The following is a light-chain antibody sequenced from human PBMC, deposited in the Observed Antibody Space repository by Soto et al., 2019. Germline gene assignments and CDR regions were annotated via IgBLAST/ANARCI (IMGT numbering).Light chain of an antibody. V-gene: IGKV1-9*01. CDR1: QGIGSY. CDR3: QQLNTYPA. Sequence: DLPLTQSPSFLSASVGDRVIITCRASQGIGSYLGWYQQAPGKAPKLLIYGASTLQSGVPSRFSGSGSGTEFTLTISSLQPEDVATYYCQQLNTYPAFGGGTRWIS. CDR2: GAS. J-gene: IGKJ4*01.